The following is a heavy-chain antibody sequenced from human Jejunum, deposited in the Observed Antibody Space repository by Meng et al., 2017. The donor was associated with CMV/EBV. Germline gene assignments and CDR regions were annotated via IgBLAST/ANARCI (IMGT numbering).Heavy chain of an antibody. V-gene: IGHV3-23*01. J-gene: IGHJ4*02. CDR3: AKDRATGYSSSWSKYCFDY. CDR1: VIPFSDYA. Sequence: EVQLLESGGGLVQPGGSLRLSCAASVIPFSDYAMNWCRQAPGKGLEWVSGISRSGGGTYSADSVKGRFTISRDNSQNTVYLQMNSLRVEDTAVYYCAKDRATGYSSSWSKYCFDYWGQGTLVTVAS. D-gene: IGHD6-13*01. CDR2: ISRSGGGT.